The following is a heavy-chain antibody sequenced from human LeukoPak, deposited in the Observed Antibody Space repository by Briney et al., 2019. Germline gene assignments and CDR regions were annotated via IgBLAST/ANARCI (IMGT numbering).Heavy chain of an antibody. V-gene: IGHV4-39*01. D-gene: IGHD3-3*01. Sequence: WVRQXPGXXLEWIGSIYYSGSTYYNPSLKSRVTISVDTSKNQFSLKLSSVTAADTAVYYCARHGFDFWSGYSPFYFDYWGQGTLVTVSS. CDR2: IYYSGST. J-gene: IGHJ4*02. CDR3: ARHGFDFWSGYSPFYFDY.